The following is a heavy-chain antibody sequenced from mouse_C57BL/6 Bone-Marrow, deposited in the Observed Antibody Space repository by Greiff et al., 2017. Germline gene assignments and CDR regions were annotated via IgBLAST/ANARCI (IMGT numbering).Heavy chain of an antibody. CDR1: GFTFSSYG. J-gene: IGHJ3*01. Sequence: EVMLVESGGDLVKPGGSLKLSCAASGFTFSSYGMSWVRQTPDKRLEWVATISSGGSYTYYPDCVKGRFTISSDNAKNTLYLQMSSLNSEDTAMYYCARHGGTTVRFAYWGQGNLVTVSA. CDR3: ARHGGTTVRFAY. V-gene: IGHV5-6*01. D-gene: IGHD1-1*01. CDR2: ISSGGSYT.